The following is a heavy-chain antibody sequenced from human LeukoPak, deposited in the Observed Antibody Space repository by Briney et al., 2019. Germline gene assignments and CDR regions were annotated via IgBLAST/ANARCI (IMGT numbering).Heavy chain of an antibody. V-gene: IGHV4-4*07. Sequence: SETLSLTCIVSGGSMSSYYWSWIRQPAGKGLEWIGRMYTDGSTNYNPFLNSRVTMSVDTSKKHFSLRLNSVTAADTAVYYCAIRSLRSSWDSFDYWGQGALVTVSS. D-gene: IGHD6-13*01. CDR3: AIRSLRSSWDSFDY. J-gene: IGHJ4*02. CDR2: MYTDGST. CDR1: GGSMSSYY.